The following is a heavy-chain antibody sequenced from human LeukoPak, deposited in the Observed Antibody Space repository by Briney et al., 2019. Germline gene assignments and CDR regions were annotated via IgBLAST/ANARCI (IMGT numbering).Heavy chain of an antibody. V-gene: IGHV3-30-3*01. J-gene: IGHJ3*02. Sequence: GGSLRLSCAASGFTFSSYAMHWVRQAPGKGLEWVAVISYDGSNKYYADSVKGRFTISRDNSKNTLYLQMNSLRAEDTAVYYCARDGSRNKREDAFDIWGQGTMVTVSS. CDR3: ARDGSRNKREDAFDI. CDR1: GFTFSSYA. D-gene: IGHD1-26*01. CDR2: ISYDGSNK.